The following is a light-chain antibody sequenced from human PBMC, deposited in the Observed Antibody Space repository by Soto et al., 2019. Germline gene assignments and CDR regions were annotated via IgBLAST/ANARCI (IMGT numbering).Light chain of an antibody. CDR3: LLSYSTAKV. Sequence: QAVVTQEPSLTVSPGGTVTLTCGSSTGTVTSGHYPYWFQQKPGQAPRTLIYHTSNKHSWTPARFSGSLLGGKAALTLSGAQPEDDADYYSLLSYSTAKVFRGGTKVTV. V-gene: IGLV7-46*01. CDR1: TGTVTSGHY. J-gene: IGLJ3*02. CDR2: HTS.